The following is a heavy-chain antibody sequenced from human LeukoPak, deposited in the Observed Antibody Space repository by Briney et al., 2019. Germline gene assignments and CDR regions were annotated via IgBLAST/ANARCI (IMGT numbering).Heavy chain of an antibody. D-gene: IGHD3-22*01. CDR2: IYPDDSDT. Sequence: GEPLQISCKGSGYGFTSYWIGWVRQVPGKGLEWMGIIYPDDSDTKYSPSFQGQVTFSADKSINTAYLQWSSLKASDTAMYYCARFEVNHEDSSSFYYFDYWGQGTLITVSS. V-gene: IGHV5-51*01. J-gene: IGHJ4*02. CDR1: GYGFTSYW. CDR3: ARFEVNHEDSSSFYYFDY.